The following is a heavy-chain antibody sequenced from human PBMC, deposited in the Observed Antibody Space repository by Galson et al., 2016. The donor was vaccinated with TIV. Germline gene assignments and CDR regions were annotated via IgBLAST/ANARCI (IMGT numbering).Heavy chain of an antibody. CDR1: GGIFRSDA. CDR3: ATLGGYFGSGSYKTDF. V-gene: IGHV1-69*13. CDR2: IIAIFGTA. D-gene: IGHD3-10*01. Sequence: SVKVSCKVSGGIFRSDAISWVRQAPGQGLEWMGRIIAIFGTANYAQKFQDRVTITADESMSTVYMELSSLRSEDTAVYYCATLGGYFGSGSYKTDFWGQGTLVTVSS. J-gene: IGHJ4*02.